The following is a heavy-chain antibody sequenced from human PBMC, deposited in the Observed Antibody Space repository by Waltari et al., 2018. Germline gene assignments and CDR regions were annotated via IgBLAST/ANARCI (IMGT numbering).Heavy chain of an antibody. CDR1: GGSISSYY. CDR2: IYYSGST. V-gene: IGHV4-59*01. CDR3: ARHKSRTLDY. J-gene: IGHJ4*02. Sequence: QVQLQESGPGPVKPSETLSLTCTVSGGSISSYYWSWIRQPPGKGLEWIGYIYYSGSTNYNPSLKSRVTISVDTSKNQFSLKLSSVTAADTAVYYCARHKSRTLDYWGQGTLVTVSS.